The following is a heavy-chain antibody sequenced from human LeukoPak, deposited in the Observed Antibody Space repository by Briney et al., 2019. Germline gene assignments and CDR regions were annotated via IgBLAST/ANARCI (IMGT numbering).Heavy chain of an antibody. CDR2: FRSKAYGGTT. D-gene: IGHD4-23*01. CDR3: TRLTNYGGNPSFDY. V-gene: IGHV3-49*04. J-gene: IGHJ4*02. CDR1: GLTFGDYA. Sequence: GGSLRLSCTASGLTFGDYAMSWVRQAPGKGLEWVGFFRSKAYGGTTEYAASVKGRFTISRDNSKSIAYLQMNSLKTEDTAVYYCTRLTNYGGNPSFDYWGQGTLVTVSS.